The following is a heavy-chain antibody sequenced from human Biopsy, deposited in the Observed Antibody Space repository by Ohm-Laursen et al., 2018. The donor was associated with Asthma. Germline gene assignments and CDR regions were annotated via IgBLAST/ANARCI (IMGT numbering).Heavy chain of an antibody. V-gene: IGHV4-4*02. CDR3: AKIYDRLVLYGMDV. CDR2: IYHSGPT. D-gene: IGHD6-19*01. CDR1: GGSIISSSW. J-gene: IGHJ6*02. Sequence: SDTLSLTCPVSGGSIISSSWWSWVRQTPGKGLEWIGEIYHSGPTNYNPSLKSRVTISVDKSKNQFSLKLTSVTAADTAVYYCAKIYDRLVLYGMDVWGQGTTVTVSS.